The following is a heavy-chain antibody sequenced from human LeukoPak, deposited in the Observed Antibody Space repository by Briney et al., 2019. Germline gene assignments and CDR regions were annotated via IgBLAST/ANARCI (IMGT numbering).Heavy chain of an antibody. D-gene: IGHD2-2*01. CDR2: IYPGDSDT. CDR1: GYSFTSYW. V-gene: IGHV5-51*01. Sequence: GESLKISCKGSGYSFTSYWIGWVRQMPGKGLEWMGIIYPGDSDTRYSPSFRGQVTISADKSNSTAYLQWSSLKASDTAMYYCASSLYCSSTSCHGFDYWGQGTLVTVSS. CDR3: ASSLYCSSTSCHGFDY. J-gene: IGHJ4*02.